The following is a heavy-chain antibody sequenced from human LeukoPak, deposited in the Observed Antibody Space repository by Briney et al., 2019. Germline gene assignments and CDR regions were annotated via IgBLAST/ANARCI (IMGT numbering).Heavy chain of an antibody. V-gene: IGHV5-51*04. CDR2: FYPVDADT. CDR3: ARLPGIAVAGLAQRPFAYMDV. CDR1: GYSFTSYW. D-gene: IGHD6-19*01. Sequence: PGEPLKISGKRSGYSFTSYWSGGVRQMPGKGLEWMGIFYPVDADTRYSPSFQGRATISANKRISTAYLQWSSLKASDTAMYYYARLPGIAVAGLAQRPFAYMDVWGKGTTVTVSS. J-gene: IGHJ6*03.